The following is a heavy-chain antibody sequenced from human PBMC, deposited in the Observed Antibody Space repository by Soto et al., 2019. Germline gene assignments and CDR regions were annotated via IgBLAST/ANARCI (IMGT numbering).Heavy chain of an antibody. J-gene: IGHJ5*02. CDR3: ARKLAVARNWFDP. Sequence: ASVKVSCKASGYTFTSYGISWVRQAPGQGLEXMGXXSXXNXXXXXAXXLQGRVTMTTDTSTSTAYMELRSLRSDETAVYYCARKLAVARNWFDPWGQGTLVTVSS. V-gene: IGHV1-18*01. CDR2: XSXXNXXX. CDR1: GYTFTSYG. D-gene: IGHD6-19*01.